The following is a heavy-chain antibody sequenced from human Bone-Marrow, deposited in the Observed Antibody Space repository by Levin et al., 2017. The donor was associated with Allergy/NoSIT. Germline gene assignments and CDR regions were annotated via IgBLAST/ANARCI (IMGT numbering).Heavy chain of an antibody. V-gene: IGHV3-23*01. CDR3: AKDRGAVTSFDY. D-gene: IGHD3-10*01. CDR1: GFTFSSYD. CDR2: ISDGGGDT. J-gene: IGHJ4*02. Sequence: GESLKISCVASGFTFSSYDMSWVRQAPGKGLEWVSGISDGGGDTYNADSVKGRFTISRDNSKNTMFLQMNSLRVEDTAVYYCAKDRGAVTSFDYWGQGTLVTVSA.